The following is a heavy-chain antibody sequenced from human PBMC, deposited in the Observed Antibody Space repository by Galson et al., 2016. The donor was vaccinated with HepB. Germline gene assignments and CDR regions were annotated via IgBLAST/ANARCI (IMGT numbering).Heavy chain of an antibody. CDR1: GFPFSSFD. CDR3: ARDTRWSDHFDY. D-gene: IGHD1-1*01. J-gene: IGHJ4*02. Sequence: SLRLSCAASGFPFSSFDVHWVRQAPGKGLEWVAVTSFGGSDKYYADSVKGRFTVSRDNSRNTLFLQMSSLRAEDTAVYYCARDTRWSDHFDYWGQGTLVTVSS. CDR2: TSFGGSDK. V-gene: IGHV3-30*04.